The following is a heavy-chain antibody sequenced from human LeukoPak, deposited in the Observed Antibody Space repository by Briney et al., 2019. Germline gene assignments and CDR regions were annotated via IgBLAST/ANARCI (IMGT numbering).Heavy chain of an antibody. D-gene: IGHD2-15*01. J-gene: IGHJ6*03. CDR1: GFSSSSYG. CDR2: IRSDGSKK. CDR3: ARRWVVVAATNYYYYYMDV. V-gene: IGHV3-30*02. Sequence: GGSLRLSCAASGFSSSSYGMHWVRQAPGKGLEWVAFIRSDGSKKYYADSVKGRFTISRDNSKNTLYLQMNSLRAEDTAVYYCARRWVVVAATNYYYYYMDVWGKGTTVTVSS.